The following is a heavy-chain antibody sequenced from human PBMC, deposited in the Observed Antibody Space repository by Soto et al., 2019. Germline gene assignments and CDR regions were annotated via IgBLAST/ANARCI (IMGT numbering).Heavy chain of an antibody. Sequence: XGSLRLSCAAGGVTLRRNNLNWVRHAPGKGLEWDASITSSGDYLYYADSVKGRFIISRDNFQNSLILQMNNLRADDTAVYYCDRGVDDEDGAAAPWFYFEKWGQGTPVTVSS. CDR3: DRGVDDEDGAAAPWFYFEK. CDR2: ITSSGDYL. J-gene: IGHJ4*02. CDR1: GVTLRRNN. D-gene: IGHD6-25*01. V-gene: IGHV3-21*01.